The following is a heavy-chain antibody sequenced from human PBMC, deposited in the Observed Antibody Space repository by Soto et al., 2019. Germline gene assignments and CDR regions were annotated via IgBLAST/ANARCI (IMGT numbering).Heavy chain of an antibody. D-gene: IGHD3-22*01. CDR1: GYTFTSYD. V-gene: IGHV1-8*01. CDR2: MNPNSGNT. Sequence: ASVKVSCKASGYTFTSYDINWVRQATGQGLEWMGWMNPNSGNTGYAQKFQGRVTMTRNTSISTAYTELSSLRSEDTAVYYCARGTSSGYDSSGYYLLYYFDYWGQGTLVTVSS. CDR3: ARGTSSGYDSSGYYLLYYFDY. J-gene: IGHJ4*02.